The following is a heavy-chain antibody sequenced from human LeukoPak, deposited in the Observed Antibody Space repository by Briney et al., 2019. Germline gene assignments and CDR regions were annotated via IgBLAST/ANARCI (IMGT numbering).Heavy chain of an antibody. D-gene: IGHD2-2*01. J-gene: IGHJ4*02. V-gene: IGHV3-43D*03. CDR1: GFIVDDYA. Sequence: GRCLGLSFETSGFIVDDYAMHWVRQAPSKGMEWVSLISWDGGSTYYADSVKGRFTISRDNSKNSLYLQMNSLRAEDTALYYCAKDLGYCSSTSCYPGAFDYWGQRTLVTVSS. CDR3: AKDLGYCSSTSCYPGAFDY. CDR2: ISWDGGST.